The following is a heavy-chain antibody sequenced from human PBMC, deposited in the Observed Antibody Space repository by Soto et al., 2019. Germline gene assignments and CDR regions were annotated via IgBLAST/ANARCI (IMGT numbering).Heavy chain of an antibody. CDR1: GFIFSGSG. CDR2: ISYDGSRT. CDR3: ARWVGGSMYDNSGKYDS. D-gene: IGHD3-22*01. J-gene: IGHJ5*01. Sequence: QVQLVGPGGGLVNPGRSLRLTCAASGFIFSGSGMHWVRQAPGKGLEWVALISYDGSRTYYADSVRDRFTISRDNGQNTLYLQMNSLRAEDTAVYFCARWVGGSMYDNSGKYDSWGQGTLVIVSS. V-gene: IGHV3-30*03.